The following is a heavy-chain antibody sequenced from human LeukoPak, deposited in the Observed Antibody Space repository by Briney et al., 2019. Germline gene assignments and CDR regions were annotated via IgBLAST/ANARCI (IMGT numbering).Heavy chain of an antibody. CDR1: GGSISSGGYY. D-gene: IGHD3-10*01. CDR2: IYYSGST. J-gene: IGHJ5*02. Sequence: PSQTLSLTCAVSGGSISSGGYYWSWIRQHPGKGLEWIGYIYYSGSTYYNPSLKRRVTISVDTSKNQFSLKLSSVTAADTAVYYCARGDYYCGSGSYYNWFDPWGQGTLVTVSS. V-gene: IGHV4-31*11. CDR3: ARGDYYCGSGSYYNWFDP.